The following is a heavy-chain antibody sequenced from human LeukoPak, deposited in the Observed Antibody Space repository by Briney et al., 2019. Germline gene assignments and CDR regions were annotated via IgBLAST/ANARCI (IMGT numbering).Heavy chain of an antibody. CDR3: ARGIRNQLLSEY. J-gene: IGHJ4*02. CDR1: RYTFSSFN. CDR2: MNPNSLNT. D-gene: IGHD2-2*01. Sequence: ASVKVSCKTSRYTFSSFNVIWVRQATGQGLEWIGWMNPNSLNTGYAQKFRGRVTMTGDTSISTAYMELSSLISEDTAVYYCARGIRNQLLSEYWGQGSLVTVSS. V-gene: IGHV1-8*01.